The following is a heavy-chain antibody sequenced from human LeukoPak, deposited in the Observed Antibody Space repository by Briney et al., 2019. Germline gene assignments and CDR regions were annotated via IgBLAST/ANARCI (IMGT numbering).Heavy chain of an antibody. CDR1: GFTFSSYA. D-gene: IGHD2-2*01. V-gene: IGHV3-30-3*02. CDR3: AKHPYCSSTSCYFDY. CDR2: ISYDGSNK. J-gene: IGHJ4*02. Sequence: GGSLRLSCAASGFTFSSYAMLWVRQAPGKGLEWVAVISYDGSNKYYADSVKGRFTISRDNSKNTLYLQMNSLRAEDTAVYYCAKHPYCSSTSCYFDYWGQGTLVTVPS.